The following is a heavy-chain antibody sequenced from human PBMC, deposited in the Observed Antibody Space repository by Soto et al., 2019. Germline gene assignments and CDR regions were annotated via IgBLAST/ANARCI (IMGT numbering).Heavy chain of an antibody. CDR2: IYYSGTT. D-gene: IGHD4-17*01. Sequence: PSETLSLTCTVSGGSFSANYWPWIRQPPGKGLEWIGDIYYSGTTNYNPSLESRVTVSVDTSKNQFSLNLRSVTAADTAVYYCGRETYGDDVGYFDPWGQGIQVTVSS. CDR1: GGSFSANY. V-gene: IGHV4-59*01. CDR3: GRETYGDDVGYFDP. J-gene: IGHJ5*02.